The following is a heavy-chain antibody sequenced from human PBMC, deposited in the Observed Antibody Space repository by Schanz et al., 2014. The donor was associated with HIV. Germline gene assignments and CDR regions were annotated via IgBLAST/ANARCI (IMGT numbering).Heavy chain of an antibody. V-gene: IGHV3-48*04. CDR3: ARDKSNLGMDS. CDR1: GFTFDSYG. Sequence: EQLVESGGGVVQPGRSLRLSCAASGFTFDSYGIHWVRQAPGKGLEWISYITNSGNRMNYADSVKGRFTTSRDNAKNSLYLQMNTLRADDTAVYYCARDKSNLGMDSWGQGTLVTVSS. J-gene: IGHJ5*01. CDR2: ITNSGNRM.